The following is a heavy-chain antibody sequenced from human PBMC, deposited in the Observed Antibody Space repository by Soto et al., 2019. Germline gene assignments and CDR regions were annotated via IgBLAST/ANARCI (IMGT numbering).Heavy chain of an antibody. CDR2: ISYDGSIK. D-gene: IGHD4-17*01. Sequence: GRSLRLSCAASGFTFSSYGMNWVRQAPGKGLEWVAVISYDGSIKYYADSVKGRFTFSRDISKNTLYLQMNSLRAEVTAVYSCAKADDYGGNAFDFWGQGTLVTVSS. CDR3: AKADDYGGNAFDF. J-gene: IGHJ4*02. V-gene: IGHV3-30*18. CDR1: GFTFSSYG.